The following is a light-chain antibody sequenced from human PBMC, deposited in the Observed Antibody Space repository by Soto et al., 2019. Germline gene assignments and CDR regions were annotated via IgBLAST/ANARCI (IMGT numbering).Light chain of an antibody. J-gene: IGKJ4*01. CDR3: QQRGNWPS. CDR2: DAS. V-gene: IGKV1-39*01. CDR1: QTIGTY. Sequence: IEVTQSPSSLAASVGDRVTITSPGSQTIGTYLNWYRHTSGAAPEFLIYDASTLQSGVPSRFRGGASRTDFTLTISSLEPEDFALYYCQQRGNWPSFGGGTQVDIK.